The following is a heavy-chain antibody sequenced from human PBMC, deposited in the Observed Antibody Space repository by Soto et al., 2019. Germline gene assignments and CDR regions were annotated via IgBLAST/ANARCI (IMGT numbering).Heavy chain of an antibody. CDR1: GCTFSIYA. D-gene: IGHD3-3*01. V-gene: IGHV1-69*13. J-gene: IGHJ6*02. CDR2: IIPIFGTA. CDR3: ARGSHSIRFLGYYYYGMDV. Sequence: SVKVSCQASGCTFSIYAISWVRQAPGQGLEWMGGIIPIFGTANYAQKFQGRVTITADESTSTAYMELSSLRSEDTAVYYCARGSHSIRFLGYYYYGMDVWGQGTTVTVSS.